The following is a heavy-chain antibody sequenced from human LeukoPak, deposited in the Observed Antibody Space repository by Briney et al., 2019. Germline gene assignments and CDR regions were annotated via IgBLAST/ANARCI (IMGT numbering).Heavy chain of an antibody. CDR3: ASCWQQLDPYYYSYGMDV. J-gene: IGHJ6*02. CDR2: IYYSGST. Sequence: SETLSLTCTFSGGSITSYYWSWLRQPPGKGLEWIGYIYYSGSTNYNPSLKSRVTISVDKSKNQFSLKLSSVTAADTAVYYCASCWQQLDPYYYSYGMDVWGQGTTVTVSS. D-gene: IGHD6-13*01. V-gene: IGHV4-59*01. CDR1: GGSITSYY.